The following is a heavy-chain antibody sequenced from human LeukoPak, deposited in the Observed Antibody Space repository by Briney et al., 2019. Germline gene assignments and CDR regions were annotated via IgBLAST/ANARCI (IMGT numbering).Heavy chain of an antibody. CDR2: ISSSSSYI. Sequence: GGSLRLSCAASGFTFSSYSMNWVRQAPGKGLEWVSSISSSSSYIYYADSVKGRFTIPRDNAKNSLYLQMNSLRAEDTAVYYCARATPYGDYGDYWGQGTLVTVSS. D-gene: IGHD4-17*01. V-gene: IGHV3-21*01. CDR3: ARATPYGDYGDY. J-gene: IGHJ4*02. CDR1: GFTFSSYS.